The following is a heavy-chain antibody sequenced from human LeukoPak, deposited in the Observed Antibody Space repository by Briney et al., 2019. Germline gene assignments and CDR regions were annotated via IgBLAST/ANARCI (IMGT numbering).Heavy chain of an antibody. Sequence: GGSLRLSCAASEFTFSSYNMNWVRQAPGKGLEWVSSISSSSKYICYADSVKGRFTISRDNAKNSLYLQMNSPRAEDTAVYYCAREPFWSGYYSNLHFDYWGQGTLVTVSS. CDR2: ISSSSKYI. D-gene: IGHD3-3*01. CDR3: AREPFWSGYYSNLHFDY. V-gene: IGHV3-21*01. J-gene: IGHJ4*02. CDR1: EFTFSSYN.